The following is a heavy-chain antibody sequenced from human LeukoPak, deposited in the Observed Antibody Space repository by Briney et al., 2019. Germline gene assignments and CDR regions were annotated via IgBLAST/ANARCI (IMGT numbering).Heavy chain of an antibody. J-gene: IGHJ3*02. CDR1: GGSISSYC. CDR3: ARGLLDDYTHPAAFDI. Sequence: SETLSLTWTVSGGSISSYCWSWIRQPPGKGLEWIGYIYYSGSTNYNPSLKSRVTISVDTSKNQFSLKLSSVTAADTAVYYCARGLLDDYTHPAAFDIWGQGTMVTVSS. D-gene: IGHD5-24*01. V-gene: IGHV4-59*01. CDR2: IYYSGST.